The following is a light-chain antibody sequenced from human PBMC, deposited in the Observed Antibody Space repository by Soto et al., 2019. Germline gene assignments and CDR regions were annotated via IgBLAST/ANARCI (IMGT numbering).Light chain of an antibody. CDR3: QQYGSSPLT. Sequence: EIVLTQSPGTLSLSPGERATLSCRASQSVSSYFLAWYQQKPGHAPRRLIYGASIRATGIPDRFSGSGSGTDFTLTISILEPEDCAVYFCQQYGSSPLTFGGGTKGDIK. CDR1: QSVSSYF. CDR2: GAS. J-gene: IGKJ4*01. V-gene: IGKV3-20*01.